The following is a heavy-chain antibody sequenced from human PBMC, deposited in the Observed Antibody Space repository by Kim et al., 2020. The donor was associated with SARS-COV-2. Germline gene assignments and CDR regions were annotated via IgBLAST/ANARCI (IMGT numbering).Heavy chain of an antibody. D-gene: IGHD2-2*01. V-gene: IGHV3-30*18. Sequence: GGSLRLSCAASGFTFSSYGMHWVRQAPGKGQEWVAVISYDGSNKYYADSVKGRFTISRDNSKNTLYLQMNSLRAEDTAVYYCAKDWANIVVVPAASKHAPYGMDVWGQGTTVTVSS. CDR2: ISYDGSNK. CDR1: GFTFSSYG. CDR3: AKDWANIVVVPAASKHAPYGMDV. J-gene: IGHJ6*02.